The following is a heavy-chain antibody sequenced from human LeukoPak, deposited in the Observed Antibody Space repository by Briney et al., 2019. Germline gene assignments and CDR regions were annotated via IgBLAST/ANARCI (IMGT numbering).Heavy chain of an antibody. CDR2: ISWNSGSI. Sequence: PGGSLRLSCAASGFTFRNASMSWVRQAPGKGLEWVSGISWNSGSIGYADSVKGRFTISRDNAKNSLYLQMNSLRAEDTAFYYCAKDVKEDYDSSGYYECWGQGTLVTVSS. CDR3: AKDVKEDYDSSGYYEC. D-gene: IGHD3-22*01. CDR1: GFTFRNAS. J-gene: IGHJ4*02. V-gene: IGHV3-9*01.